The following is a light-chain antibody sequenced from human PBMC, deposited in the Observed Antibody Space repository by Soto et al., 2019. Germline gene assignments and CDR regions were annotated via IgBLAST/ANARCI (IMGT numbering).Light chain of an antibody. V-gene: IGLV2-14*03. CDR3: GSYTSSSTYV. J-gene: IGLJ1*01. CDR1: SSDVGAYNY. Sequence: QSALTQPASVSGSPGQSITISCTGTSSDVGAYNYVSWYQHHPGKAPKLMIFDVSNRPSGVSNRFSGSKSGNTASLTISGLQAEDEADYYCGSYTSSSTYVFGTGTKLTVL. CDR2: DVS.